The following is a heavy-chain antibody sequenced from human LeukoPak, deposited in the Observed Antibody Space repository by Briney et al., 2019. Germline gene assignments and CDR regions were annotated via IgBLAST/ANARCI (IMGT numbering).Heavy chain of an antibody. V-gene: IGHV3-7*01. J-gene: IGHJ3*02. CDR2: IKQDGSEK. CDR1: GFTFSSYW. Sequence: GGSLRLSCAASGFTFSSYWMSWVRQAPGKGLEWLANIKQDGSEKYYVDSVKGRFTISRDNAKNSLYLQMNSLRAEDTAVYYCARVGAVTDGAFDIWGQGTMVTVSS. CDR3: ARVGAVTDGAFDI. D-gene: IGHD4-17*01.